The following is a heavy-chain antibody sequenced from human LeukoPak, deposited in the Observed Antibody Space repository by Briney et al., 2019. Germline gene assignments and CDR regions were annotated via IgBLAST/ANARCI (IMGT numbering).Heavy chain of an antibody. CDR2: ISGSGGST. Sequence: GGSLGLSCAASGFTFSSYAMSWVRQAPGKGLEWVSAISGSGGSTYYADSVKGRFTISRDNSKNTLYLQMNSLRAEDTAVYYCAKDQLVAVAGHPINYFDYWGQGTLVTVSS. V-gene: IGHV3-23*01. CDR3: AKDQLVAVAGHPINYFDY. D-gene: IGHD6-19*01. CDR1: GFTFSSYA. J-gene: IGHJ4*02.